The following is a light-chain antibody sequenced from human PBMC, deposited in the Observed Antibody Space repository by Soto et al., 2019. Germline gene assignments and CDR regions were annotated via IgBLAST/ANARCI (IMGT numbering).Light chain of an antibody. J-gene: IGKJ4*01. CDR3: QQYADWPLT. Sequence: IVMTQSAATVSVSPGESTSLSCRASRTIGTNLGWYQQKPGQAPRLLISKTSNRATGVPARFSGSGSGTEFTLTITSLQSEDIAVYYCQQYADWPLTFGGGTKVDIK. V-gene: IGKV3-15*01. CDR1: RTIGTN. CDR2: KTS.